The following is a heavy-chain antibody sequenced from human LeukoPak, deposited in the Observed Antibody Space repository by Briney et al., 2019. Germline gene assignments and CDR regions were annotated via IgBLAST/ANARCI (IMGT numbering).Heavy chain of an antibody. CDR2: IYTSGST. D-gene: IGHD3-10*01. CDR3: ARWRVSSDYGSVWFHP. Sequence: PSETLSLTCTVSGDPISRCYWSWLRQPAGKGLEWIGRIYTSGSTNYNPSLKSRVTISVDKSKNQFSLKLTSVTAADTAVYYCARWRVSSDYGSVWFHPWGQGSLVTVSS. J-gene: IGHJ5*02. CDR1: GDPISRCY. V-gene: IGHV4-4*07.